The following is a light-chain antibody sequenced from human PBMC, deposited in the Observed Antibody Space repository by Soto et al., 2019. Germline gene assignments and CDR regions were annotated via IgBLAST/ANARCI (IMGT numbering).Light chain of an antibody. CDR1: QSVSSD. V-gene: IGKV3-15*01. J-gene: IGKJ4*01. Sequence: EIVMTQSPATLSVSPGERATLSCRASQSVSSDLVWYQQKAGQAPRLLIYDTSTRATGIPARFSGSGSGTEFTLTISGLQSEDSAVSHCQPYNKWPLTFGGGTKVEIK. CDR2: DTS. CDR3: QPYNKWPLT.